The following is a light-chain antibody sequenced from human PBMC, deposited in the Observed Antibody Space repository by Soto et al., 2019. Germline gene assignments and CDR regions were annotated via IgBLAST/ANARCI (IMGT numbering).Light chain of an antibody. CDR2: MIS. Sequence: DIVMTQTPLSSPVTLGQPASISCRYSKSLVHSDGNTYLSWLQQRPGQPPRLLIYMISNRFSGVPDRFSGSWAGTDFTLKISRVEAEDVGFYYCMQDTQPYTFGQGTKLEIK. V-gene: IGKV2-24*01. CDR3: MQDTQPYT. J-gene: IGKJ2*01. CDR1: KSLVHSDGNTY.